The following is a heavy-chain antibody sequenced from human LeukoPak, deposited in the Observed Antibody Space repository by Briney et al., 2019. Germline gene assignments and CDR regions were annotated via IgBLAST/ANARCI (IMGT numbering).Heavy chain of an antibody. V-gene: IGHV3-7*01. CDR2: MKQDGSET. CDR3: ARDKIVGATHFDY. Sequence: PGGSLRLSCAPSGFTFSSYAMSWVRPAPGKGREWVANMKQDGSETYYVDSVKGRFTISRDNAKNSLYLQMNSLRAEDTAVYYCARDKIVGATHFDYWGQGALVTVSS. D-gene: IGHD1-26*01. J-gene: IGHJ4*02. CDR1: GFTFSSYA.